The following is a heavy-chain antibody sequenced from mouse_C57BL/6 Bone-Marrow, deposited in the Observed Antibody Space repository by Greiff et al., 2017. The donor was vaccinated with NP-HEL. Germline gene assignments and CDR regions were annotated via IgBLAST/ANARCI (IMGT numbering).Heavy chain of an antibody. CDR3: ARDYGSSYSYWYFDV. Sequence: VQLQQSGPELVKPGASVKISCKASGYTFTDYYMNWVKQSHGKSLEWIGDINPNNGGTSYNQKFKGKATLTVDKSSSTAYMELRSLTSEDSAVYYCARDYGSSYSYWYFDVWGTGTTVTVSS. J-gene: IGHJ1*03. CDR2: INPNNGGT. CDR1: GYTFTDYY. D-gene: IGHD1-1*01. V-gene: IGHV1-26*01.